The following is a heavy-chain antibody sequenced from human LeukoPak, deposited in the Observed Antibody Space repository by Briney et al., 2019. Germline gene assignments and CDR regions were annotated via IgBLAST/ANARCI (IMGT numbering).Heavy chain of an antibody. CDR2: INPNSGDT. V-gene: IGHV1-2*02. J-gene: IGHJ4*02. Sequence: ASVKVSCKASGYTFTGYYMHWVRQAPGQGLEWMGWINPNSGDTNFAQKFQGRVTMTTDTSISTAHMELSRLRSDDTAMYYCARDLGYDSSGYWYWGQGTLVTVSS. D-gene: IGHD3-22*01. CDR1: GYTFTGYY. CDR3: ARDLGYDSSGYWY.